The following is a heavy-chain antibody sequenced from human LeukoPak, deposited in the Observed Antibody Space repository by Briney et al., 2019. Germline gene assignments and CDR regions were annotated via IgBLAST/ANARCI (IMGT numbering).Heavy chain of an antibody. CDR1: GFTFSSYE. Sequence: GGSLRLSCAGSGFTFSSYEMNWVRQAPGKGLEWVSYISSSSSTIYYAPSVKGRFTISRDNSKNTLYLQMNSLRAEDTAVYYCAKEGTEEYYDSSGHDYWGQGTLVTVSS. V-gene: IGHV3-48*03. CDR3: AKEGTEEYYDSSGHDY. J-gene: IGHJ4*02. CDR2: ISSSSSTI. D-gene: IGHD3-22*01.